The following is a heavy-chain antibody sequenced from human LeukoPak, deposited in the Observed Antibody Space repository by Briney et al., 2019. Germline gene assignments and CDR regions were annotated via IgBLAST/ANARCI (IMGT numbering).Heavy chain of an antibody. D-gene: IGHD4-11*01. Sequence: GGSLRLSCAASGFNVSRNYMSWVRQSPGKGLEWVSVIYSGGSTYYADSVKGRFTISRDNSKNTLYLQMNSLRADDTAVYYCARDYSNFDYWGQGTLVTVSS. CDR1: GFNVSRNY. CDR3: ARDYSNFDY. CDR2: IYSGGST. V-gene: IGHV3-66*01. J-gene: IGHJ4*02.